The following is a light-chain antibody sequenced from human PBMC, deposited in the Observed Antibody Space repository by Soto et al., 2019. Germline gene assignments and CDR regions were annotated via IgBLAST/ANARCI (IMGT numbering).Light chain of an antibody. J-gene: IGKJ2*01. Sequence: DIVVTQSPDALSLSPGDRATLSCRASQSVSSSYLAWYQQKPGQPPRLLIYSASSRATGIPDRFSGSGSGTDFTLTISRLEPEDFAVYYCQQFSSSSYTFGQGTKLEIK. V-gene: IGKV3-20*01. CDR3: QQFSSSSYT. CDR2: SAS. CDR1: QSVSSSY.